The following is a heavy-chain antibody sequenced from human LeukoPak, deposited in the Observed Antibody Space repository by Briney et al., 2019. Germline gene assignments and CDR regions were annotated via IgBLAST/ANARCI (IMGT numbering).Heavy chain of an antibody. J-gene: IGHJ4*02. Sequence: GGSLRLSCAASGFTFSSYAMSWVRQAPGKGLEWVSAISGSGGSTYYADSVKGRFTISRDNSKNTLYLQMNSLRAEDTAVYYCVKSTYDFWSGYYLYYFDYRGQGTLVTVSS. V-gene: IGHV3-23*01. D-gene: IGHD3-3*01. CDR2: ISGSGGST. CDR3: VKSTYDFWSGYYLYYFDY. CDR1: GFTFSSYA.